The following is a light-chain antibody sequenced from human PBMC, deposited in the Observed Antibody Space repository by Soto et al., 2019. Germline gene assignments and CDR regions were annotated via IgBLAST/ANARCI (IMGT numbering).Light chain of an antibody. V-gene: IGLV2-11*01. CDR2: DVN. CDR3: CSYAGSYTLV. J-gene: IGLJ2*01. Sequence: QSALTQPGSVSGSPGQSVTLSCTGTSSDVGGYHYVSWYQHHPGKAPKLIIYDVNKRPSGVPDRFSGSKSGNTASLTISGLGTEDEAEYYCCSYAGSYTLVFGGGTKVTVL. CDR1: SSDVGGYHY.